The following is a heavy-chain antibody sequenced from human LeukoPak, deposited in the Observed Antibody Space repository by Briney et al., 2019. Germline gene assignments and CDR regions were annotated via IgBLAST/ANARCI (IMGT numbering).Heavy chain of an antibody. J-gene: IGHJ4*02. V-gene: IGHV3-23*01. CDR3: ARDPAMIVSGDFDY. Sequence: PGESLRLSCAASGFMFSSYAMIWVRQAPGKGLEWVSLISGSGGSTYYADSVKGRFTISRDNAKNSLYLQMNSLRAEDTAVYYCARDPAMIVSGDFDYWGQGTLVTVSS. CDR2: ISGSGGST. D-gene: IGHD3-22*01. CDR1: GFMFSSYA.